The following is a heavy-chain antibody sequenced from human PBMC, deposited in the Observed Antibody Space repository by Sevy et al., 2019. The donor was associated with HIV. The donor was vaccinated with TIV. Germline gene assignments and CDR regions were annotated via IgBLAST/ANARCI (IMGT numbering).Heavy chain of an antibody. Sequence: GGSLRLSCAASGFTVSSNYMSWVRQAPGKGLEWVSVIYSGGSTYYADSVKGRFTISRDNSKNTLYLQMNSLRAEDTAGDYCARDKVACSSSWYDRACYYYYGMDVWGQGTTVTVSS. CDR2: IYSGGST. D-gene: IGHD6-13*01. V-gene: IGHV3-53*01. J-gene: IGHJ6*02. CDR3: ARDKVACSSSWYDRACYYYYGMDV. CDR1: GFTVSSNY.